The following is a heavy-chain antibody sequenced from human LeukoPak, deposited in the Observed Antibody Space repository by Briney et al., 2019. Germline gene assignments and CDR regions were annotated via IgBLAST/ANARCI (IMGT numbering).Heavy chain of an antibody. J-gene: IGHJ4*02. V-gene: IGHV3-30*02. Sequence: PGGSLRLSCAASGFTFSSYGMHWVRQAPGKGLEWVAFIRYDGSNKYYADSVKGRFTISRDNSKNTLYLQMNSLRAEDTAVYYCANGYSYGYYYFDYWGQGTLVTVSS. CDR3: ANGYSYGYYYFDY. CDR1: GFTFSSYG. D-gene: IGHD5-18*01. CDR2: IRYDGSNK.